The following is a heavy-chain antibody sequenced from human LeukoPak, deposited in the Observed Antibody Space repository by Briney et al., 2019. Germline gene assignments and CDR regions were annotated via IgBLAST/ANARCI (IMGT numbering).Heavy chain of an antibody. CDR2: IYYSGST. J-gene: IGHJ4*02. CDR3: ARGLWNDY. D-gene: IGHD3-16*01. CDR1: GGSISGYY. V-gene: IGHV4-59*01. Sequence: SETLSLTCTVSGGSISGYYWSWIRQPPGKGLEWIGYIYYSGSTNYNPSLKSRVTISVDTSKNQFSLKLSSVTAADTAVYYCARGLWNDYWGQGTLVTVSS.